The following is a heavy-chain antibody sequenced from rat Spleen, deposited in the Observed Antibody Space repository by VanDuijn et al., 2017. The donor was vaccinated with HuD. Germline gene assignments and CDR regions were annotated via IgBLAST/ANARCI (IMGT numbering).Heavy chain of an antibody. V-gene: IGHV5-29*01. Sequence: EVQLVESGGGVVQPGRSLKLSCAASGFTFSDYGLAWVRQAPTKGLEWVATISYGDSSGHSSTYYRDVVKGRFTISRDNAKSTLYLQMNSLRSEDTATYYCTRGWLSPYNWFAYWGQGTLVTVSS. D-gene: IGHD1-12*03. CDR2: ISYGDSSGHSST. CDR3: TRGWLSPYNWFAY. CDR1: GFTFSDYG. J-gene: IGHJ3*01.